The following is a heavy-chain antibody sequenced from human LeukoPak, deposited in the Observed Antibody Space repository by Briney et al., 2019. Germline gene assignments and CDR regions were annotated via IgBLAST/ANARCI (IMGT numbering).Heavy chain of an antibody. J-gene: IGHJ5*02. CDR2: IYYGSVFYSVST. D-gene: IGHD2-8*01. V-gene: IGHV4-39*07. CDR1: DGSISSSGYY. Sequence: SETLSLTCTVSDGSISSSGYYWGWIRQPPGKGLEWIGSIYYGSVFYSVSTYYNPSLKSRVTMSVDTSKNQFSLKLSSVTAADTAVYYCARHIVLMVYATPEAYWFDPWGQGTLVTVSS. CDR3: ARHIVLMVYATPEAYWFDP.